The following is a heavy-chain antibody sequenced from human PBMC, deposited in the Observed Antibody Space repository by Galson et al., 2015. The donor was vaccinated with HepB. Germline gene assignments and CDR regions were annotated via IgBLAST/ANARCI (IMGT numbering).Heavy chain of an antibody. CDR1: GGSISSSSYY. Sequence: LSLTCTVSGGSISSSSYYWGWIRQPPGKGLEWIGSIYYSGSTYYNPSLKSRVTISVDTSKNQFSLKLSSVTAADTAVYYCARQPLGGHYYYYYGMDVWGQGTTVTVSS. CDR3: ARQPLGGHYYYYYGMDV. CDR2: IYYSGST. D-gene: IGHD3-10*01. J-gene: IGHJ6*02. V-gene: IGHV4-39*01.